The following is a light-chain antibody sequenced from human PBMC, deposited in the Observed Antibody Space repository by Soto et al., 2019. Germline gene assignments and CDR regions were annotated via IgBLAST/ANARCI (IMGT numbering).Light chain of an antibody. CDR3: SSYTSTSTLVV. J-gene: IGLJ3*02. CDR2: EVS. Sequence: QSALTQPASVSGSPGQSITISCTGTSSDIGSYNYVSWCQHRPGKAPKLIIYEVSHRPSGISNRFSGSQSGNTASLTISGLQAEDEADYYCSSYTSTSTLVVFGGGTKLTVL. V-gene: IGLV2-14*01. CDR1: SSDIGSYNY.